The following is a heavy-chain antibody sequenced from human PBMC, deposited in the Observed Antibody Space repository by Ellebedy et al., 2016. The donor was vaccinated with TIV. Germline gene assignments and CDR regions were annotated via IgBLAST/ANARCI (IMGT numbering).Heavy chain of an antibody. V-gene: IGHV4-59*08. CDR2: IYDSGST. Sequence: GSLRLSCTVSGGSISSYFWSWIRQPPGKELEWLGYIYDSGSTKYNPSLESRVTMSVDTSKNQFSLNLRSVTAADTAVYYCARNPPTYNWVDSWGQGTLVTVSS. CDR1: GGSISSYF. CDR3: ARNPPTYNWVDS. J-gene: IGHJ5*01.